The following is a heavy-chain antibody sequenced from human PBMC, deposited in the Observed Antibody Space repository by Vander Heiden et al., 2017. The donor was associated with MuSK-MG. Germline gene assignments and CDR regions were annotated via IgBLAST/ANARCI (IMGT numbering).Heavy chain of an antibody. CDR1: GFTFRSYA. V-gene: IGHV3-23*01. Sequence: EVQLLESGGGLVQPGGSLRLSCEVSGFTFRSYAMSWVRQGPGKGLEWVSAISASAASTYYADSVKGRFTVSRDSSRNTLYLEMHSLRAEDTAVYCCAKDRIGNYVGFFDGWGQGTLVTVSS. CDR3: AKDRIGNYVGFFDG. D-gene: IGHD1-7*01. J-gene: IGHJ4*02. CDR2: ISASAAST.